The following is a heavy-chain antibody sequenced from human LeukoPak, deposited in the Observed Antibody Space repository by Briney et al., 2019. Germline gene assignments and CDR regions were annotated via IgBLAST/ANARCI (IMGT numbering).Heavy chain of an antibody. CDR3: AKAMFGGVFSTGYYFDY. D-gene: IGHD3-16*01. CDR1: GLTVRNNY. J-gene: IGHJ4*02. Sequence: GGSLRLSCAASGLTVRNNYVSWVRQAPGKGLEWVAVISYDGSNKYYADSVKGRFTISRDNSKNTLYLQMNSLRAEDTAVYYCAKAMFGGVFSTGYYFDYWGQGTLVTVSS. CDR2: ISYDGSNK. V-gene: IGHV3-30*18.